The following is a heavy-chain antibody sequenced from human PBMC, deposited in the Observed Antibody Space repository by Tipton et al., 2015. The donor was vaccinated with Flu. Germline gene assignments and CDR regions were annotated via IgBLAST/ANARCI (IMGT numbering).Heavy chain of an antibody. CDR1: GGSISSSNS. V-gene: IGHV4-4*02. Sequence: TLSLTCAVYGGSISSSNSWSWVRQPPGKGLEWIGEINHSGSTHYSSSFKSRVTMSVDSSKNQFSLHLSSVTAADTAVYYCARVSPRRVTSIVVVMLPEGYFDFWGQGISVIVSP. CDR2: INHSGST. J-gene: IGHJ4*02. CDR3: ARVSPRRVTSIVVVMLPEGYFDF. D-gene: IGHD3-22*01.